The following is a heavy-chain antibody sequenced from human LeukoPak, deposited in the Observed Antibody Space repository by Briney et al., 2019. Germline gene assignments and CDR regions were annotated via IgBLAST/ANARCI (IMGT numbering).Heavy chain of an antibody. J-gene: IGHJ4*02. Sequence: ASVKVSCKASGGTFSSYAISWVRQAPGQGLEWMGWINPNSGGTNYAQKFQGRVTMTRDTSISTAYMELSRLRSDDTAVYYCAREPLYSGSYNDYWGQGTLVTVSS. CDR2: INPNSGGT. CDR3: AREPLYSGSYNDY. CDR1: GGTFSSYA. V-gene: IGHV1-2*02. D-gene: IGHD1-26*01.